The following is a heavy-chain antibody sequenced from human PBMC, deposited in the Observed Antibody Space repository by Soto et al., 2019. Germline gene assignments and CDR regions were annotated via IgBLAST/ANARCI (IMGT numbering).Heavy chain of an antibody. Sequence: GSLRLSCTASEFNFSDYFMNWIRQAPGKGLEWVSSISSITNYIYYGDSMKGRFTISRDNAKNSLYLEMNSLRAEDTAVYYCARESEDLTSNFDYWGQGTLVTVS. J-gene: IGHJ4*02. CDR2: ISSITNYI. CDR3: ARESEDLTSNFDY. CDR1: EFNFSDYF. V-gene: IGHV3-21*06.